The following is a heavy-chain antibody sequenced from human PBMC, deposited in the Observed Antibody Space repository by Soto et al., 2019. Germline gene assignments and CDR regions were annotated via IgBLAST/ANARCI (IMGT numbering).Heavy chain of an antibody. Sequence: LGESLKISCKGSGYSFTSYWIGWVRQIPGKGLEWMGIIYPGDSDTRYSPSFQGQVTISADKSISTAYLQWSSLKASDTAMYYCVYCSSTSCRDAFDIWGQGTMVTVSS. J-gene: IGHJ3*02. CDR1: GYSFTSYW. CDR3: VYCSSTSCRDAFDI. D-gene: IGHD2-2*01. V-gene: IGHV5-51*01. CDR2: IYPGDSDT.